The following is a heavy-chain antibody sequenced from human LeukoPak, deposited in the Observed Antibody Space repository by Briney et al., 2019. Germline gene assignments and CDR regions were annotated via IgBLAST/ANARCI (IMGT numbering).Heavy chain of an antibody. CDR1: GYTFTSYW. CDR2: IYPGDSDT. J-gene: IGHJ4*02. V-gene: IGHV5-51*01. D-gene: IGHD3-9*01. CDR3: ARAKPLRYFDWLLYPKYYFDY. Sequence: GESLKISCEGSGYTFTSYWIAWVRQMPGKGLEWMGIIYPGDSDTRYSPSFQGQVTISADKSISTAYLQWSSLKASDTAMYYCARAKPLRYFDWLLYPKYYFDYWGQGTLVTVSS.